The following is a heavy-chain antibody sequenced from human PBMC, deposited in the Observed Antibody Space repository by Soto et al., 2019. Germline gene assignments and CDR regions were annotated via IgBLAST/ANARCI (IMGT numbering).Heavy chain of an antibody. D-gene: IGHD2-15*01. CDR3: AKSALGYCSGGSCSPFGLYYFDY. CDR2: ISGSGGST. Sequence: GGSLRLSCAASGFTFSSYAMSWVRQAPGKGLEWVSAISGSGGSTYYADSVKGRFTISRDNSKNTLYLQMNSLRAEDTAVYYCAKSALGYCSGGSCSPFGLYYFDYWGQGTLVTVSS. CDR1: GFTFSSYA. V-gene: IGHV3-23*01. J-gene: IGHJ4*02.